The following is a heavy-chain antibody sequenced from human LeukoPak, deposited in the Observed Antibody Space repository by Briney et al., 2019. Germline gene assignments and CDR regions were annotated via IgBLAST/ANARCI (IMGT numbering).Heavy chain of an antibody. Sequence: ASVKVSCKASGYTFTSYDINWVRQATGQGLEWMGWMNPNSGNTGYAQKFQGRVTMTRNTSISTAYMELSSLRSEDTAVYYCARGGSAIAAAGYHFDYWGQGTLVTVSS. J-gene: IGHJ4*02. CDR3: ARGGSAIAAAGYHFDY. V-gene: IGHV1-8*01. D-gene: IGHD6-13*01. CDR2: MNPNSGNT. CDR1: GYTFTSYD.